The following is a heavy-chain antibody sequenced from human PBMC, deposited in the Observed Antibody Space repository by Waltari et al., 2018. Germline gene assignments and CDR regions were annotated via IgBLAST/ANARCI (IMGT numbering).Heavy chain of an antibody. CDR2: INHSGST. V-gene: IGHV4-34*01. D-gene: IGHD3-10*01. CDR1: GGSFSGYY. Sequence: QVQLQQWGAGLLKPSETLSLTCAVYGGSFSGYYWSWIRQPPGRGLEWIGEINHSGSTNYNPSLKSRVTISVDTAKNQFYLKLSSVTAADTAVYYWARWGRVRTYYDGSGSFINWFDPWGQGTLVTVSS. J-gene: IGHJ5*02. CDR3: ARWGRVRTYYDGSGSFINWFDP.